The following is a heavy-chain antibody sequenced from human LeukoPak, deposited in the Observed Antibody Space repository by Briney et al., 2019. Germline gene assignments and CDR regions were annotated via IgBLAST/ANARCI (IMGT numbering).Heavy chain of an antibody. CDR3: AKDTSIGRYCTNGVCSPFDY. V-gene: IGHV3-30*02. D-gene: IGHD2-8*01. CDR2: IHYDGSDK. CDR1: GFTFSNYG. Sequence: GGSLRLSCAASGFTFSNYGMHWVRQAPGKGLEWVAFIHYDGSDKYYADSVKGRFTISRDNSKNTLYLQMNSLRAEDTAVYYCAKDTSIGRYCTNGVCSPFDYWGQGTLVTVSS. J-gene: IGHJ4*02.